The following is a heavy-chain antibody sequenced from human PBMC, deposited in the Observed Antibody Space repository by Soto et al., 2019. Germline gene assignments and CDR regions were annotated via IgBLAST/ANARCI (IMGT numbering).Heavy chain of an antibody. V-gene: IGHV4-34*01. D-gene: IGHD3-22*01. J-gene: IGHJ5*02. Sequence: SETLSLTCVVDGESFSGYYWTWIRQPPGKGLEWIGEINHSGSTNYNPSLKSRVTISVDKSKNQFSLKLSSVTAADTAVYYCARRKYYYDSSGYYHNWFDPWGQGTLVTVSS. CDR2: INHSGST. CDR3: ARRKYYYDSSGYYHNWFDP. CDR1: GESFSGYY.